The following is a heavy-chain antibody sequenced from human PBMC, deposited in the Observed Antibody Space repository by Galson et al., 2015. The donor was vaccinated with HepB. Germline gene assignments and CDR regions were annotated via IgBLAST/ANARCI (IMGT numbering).Heavy chain of an antibody. CDR1: GGSFSGYY. V-gene: IGHV4-34*01. J-gene: IGHJ3*02. CDR2: INHSGST. Sequence: ETLSLTCAVYGGSFSGYYWSWIRQPPGKGLEWIGEINHSGSTNYNPSLKSRVTISVDTSKNQFSLKLSSVTAADTAVFYCASSSIAAWQMAFDIWGQGTMVTVSS. CDR3: ASSSIAAWQMAFDI. D-gene: IGHD6-6*01.